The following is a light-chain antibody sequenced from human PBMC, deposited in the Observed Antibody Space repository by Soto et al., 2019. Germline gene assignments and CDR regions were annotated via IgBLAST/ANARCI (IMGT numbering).Light chain of an antibody. V-gene: IGLV2-8*01. CDR3: TSYVGNDSWV. J-gene: IGLJ3*02. Sequence: QSVLTQPPSASGSPGQSVTISCTGTSSDVGAYKYVTWYQQYPGKAPKLMIYEVTKRPSGVPDRFSGSKSGNTASLTVSGLQAEDEADYYCTSYVGNDSWVFGGGTKLTVL. CDR1: SSDVGAYKY. CDR2: EVT.